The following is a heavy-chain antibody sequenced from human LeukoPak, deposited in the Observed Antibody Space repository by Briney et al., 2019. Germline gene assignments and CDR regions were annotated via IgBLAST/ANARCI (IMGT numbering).Heavy chain of an antibody. CDR2: IYTSGST. J-gene: IGHJ5*02. CDR3: ARERGLYSSSWFNWFDP. D-gene: IGHD6-13*01. Sequence: SETLSLTCTVSGGSISSYYWSWIRQPAGKRLEWIGRIYTSGSTNYNPSLKSRVTMSVDTSKNQFSLKLSSVTAADTAVYYCARERGLYSSSWFNWFDPWGQGTLVTVSS. V-gene: IGHV4-4*07. CDR1: GGSISSYY.